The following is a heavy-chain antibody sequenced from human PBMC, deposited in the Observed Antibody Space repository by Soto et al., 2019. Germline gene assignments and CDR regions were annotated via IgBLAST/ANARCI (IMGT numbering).Heavy chain of an antibody. CDR2: INHSGST. CDR1: GGSISSGGYY. Sequence: SETLSLTCTVSGGSISSGGYYWSWIRQPPGKGLEWIGEINHSGSTNYNPSLKSRVTISVDTSKNQFSLKLSSVTAADTAVYYCARGDRHYFGSGSYYKGWGQGTLVTVSS. D-gene: IGHD3-10*01. J-gene: IGHJ4*02. CDR3: ARGDRHYFGSGSYYKG. V-gene: IGHV4-39*07.